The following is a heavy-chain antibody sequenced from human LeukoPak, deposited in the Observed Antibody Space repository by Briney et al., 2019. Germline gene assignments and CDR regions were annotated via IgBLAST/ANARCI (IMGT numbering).Heavy chain of an antibody. CDR2: INTNTGNP. D-gene: IGHD2-15*01. Sequence: ASVKVSCKASGYTFTSYAMNWVRQAPGQGLEWMGWINTNTGNPTYAQGFTGRVVFSLDTSVSTAYLQISSLKAEDTAVYYCARKLVAWDIVVVVTAVSFDDCGEGSLLTASS. CDR3: ARKLVAWDIVVVVTAVSFDD. V-gene: IGHV7-4-1*02. CDR1: GYTFTSYA. J-gene: IGHJ4*02.